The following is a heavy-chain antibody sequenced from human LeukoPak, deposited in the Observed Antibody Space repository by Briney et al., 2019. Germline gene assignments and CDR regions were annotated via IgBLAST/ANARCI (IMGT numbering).Heavy chain of an antibody. Sequence: ASVKVSCKASGYTFTGYYMHWVRQAPGQGLEWMGWINPNSGGTNYAQKFQGRVTMTRDTSISTAYMELSRLRSDDTAVYYCAREATVVAFWFDPWGQGTLVTVSS. V-gene: IGHV1-2*02. CDR1: GYTFTGYY. D-gene: IGHD4-23*01. CDR3: AREATVVAFWFDP. CDR2: INPNSGGT. J-gene: IGHJ5*02.